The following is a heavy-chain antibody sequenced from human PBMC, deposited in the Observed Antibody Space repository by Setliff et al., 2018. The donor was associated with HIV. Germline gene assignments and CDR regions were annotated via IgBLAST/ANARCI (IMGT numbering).Heavy chain of an antibody. J-gene: IGHJ6*03. V-gene: IGHV4-4*02. CDR2: VHHVEIT. CDR1: GGSISSSNW. D-gene: IGHD3-10*01. Sequence: SETLSLTCGVSGGSISSSNWWSWVRQFPGKGLEWIGEVHHVEITNYNPSLKSRVTISIDKSKNQFSLNLNSLTAADTAVYYCARGECYGSGTVYMDVWGKGTTVTVSS. CDR3: ARGECYGSGTVYMDV.